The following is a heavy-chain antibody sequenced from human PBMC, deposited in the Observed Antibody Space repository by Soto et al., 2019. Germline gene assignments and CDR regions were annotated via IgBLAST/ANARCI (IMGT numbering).Heavy chain of an antibody. CDR2: ISWNSGSI. Sequence: GGSLRLSCAASGFTFDDYAMHWVRQAPGKGLEWVSGISWNSGSIGYADSVKGRFTISRDNAKNSLYLKMNSLRAEDTALYYCAKSMAPYYYDSSGYYPFDYWGQGTLVTVSS. D-gene: IGHD3-22*01. CDR1: GFTFDDYA. J-gene: IGHJ4*02. CDR3: AKSMAPYYYDSSGYYPFDY. V-gene: IGHV3-9*01.